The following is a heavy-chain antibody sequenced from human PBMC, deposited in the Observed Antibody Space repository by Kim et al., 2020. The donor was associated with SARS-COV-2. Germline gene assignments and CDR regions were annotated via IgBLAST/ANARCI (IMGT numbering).Heavy chain of an antibody. Sequence: SETLSLTCTVSGGSISSGGYYWSWIRQHPGKGLEWIGYIYYSGSTYYNPSLKSRVTISVDTPKNQFSLKLSSVTAADTAVYYCARSSSWGEFYYYGMDVWGQGTTLTLSS. D-gene: IGHD6-13*01. CDR3: ARSSSWGEFYYYGMDV. CDR2: IYYSGST. J-gene: IGHJ6*02. V-gene: IGHV4-31*03. CDR1: GGSISSGGYY.